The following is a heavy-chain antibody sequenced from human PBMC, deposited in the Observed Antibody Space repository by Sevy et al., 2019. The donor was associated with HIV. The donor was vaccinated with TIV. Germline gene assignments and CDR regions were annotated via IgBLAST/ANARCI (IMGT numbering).Heavy chain of an antibody. CDR1: GFTLSSYS. D-gene: IGHD3-22*01. V-gene: IGHV3-48*02. CDR2: ISSSSSTI. J-gene: IGHJ4*02. CDR3: AREGHYYDSSGYPDY. Sequence: GGSLRLSCAASGFTLSSYSMNWVRQAPGKGLEWVSYISSSSSTIYYADSVKGRFTISRDNAKNSLYLQMNSLRDEDTAVYYCAREGHYYDSSGYPDYWGQGTLVTVSS.